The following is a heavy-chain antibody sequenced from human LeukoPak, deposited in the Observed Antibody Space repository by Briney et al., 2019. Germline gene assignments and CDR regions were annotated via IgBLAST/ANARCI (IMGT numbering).Heavy chain of an antibody. CDR1: GGSISSYY. CDR2: IYDSGST. V-gene: IGHV4-59*01. CDR3: ASLTTAAAFDI. J-gene: IGHJ3*02. D-gene: IGHD3-22*01. Sequence: SETLSLTRTLSGGSISSYYWSSIWQPPGKGLEWIGYIYDSGSTNYNPSLKSRVTISVDTPKNQFSLKVSSVTAADTAVYYCASLTTAAAFDIWGQGTMVTVSS.